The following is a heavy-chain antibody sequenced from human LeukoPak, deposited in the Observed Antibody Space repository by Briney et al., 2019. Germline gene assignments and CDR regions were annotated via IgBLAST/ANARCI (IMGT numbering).Heavy chain of an antibody. CDR2: IYYSGST. J-gene: IGHJ5*02. CDR1: GGSISSGGYY. CDR3: ALRNWDNWFDP. V-gene: IGHV4-61*08. D-gene: IGHD1-1*01. Sequence: SETLSLTCTVSGGSISSGGYYWSWIRQHPGKGLEWIGYIYYSGSTNYNPSLKSRVTISVDTSKNQFSLKLSSVTAADTAVYYCALRNWDNWFDPWGQGTLVTVSS.